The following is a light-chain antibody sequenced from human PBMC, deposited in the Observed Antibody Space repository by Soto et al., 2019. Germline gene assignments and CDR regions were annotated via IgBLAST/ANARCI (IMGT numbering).Light chain of an antibody. CDR2: SNV. CDR1: SSNIGSNT. CDR3: AAWDDSLSSDV. J-gene: IGLJ1*01. V-gene: IGLV1-44*01. Sequence: QSVLTQPPSASGTPGQRVTISCSGSSSNIGSNTVNWYQQLPGTAPKLLVYSNVQRPSGVPDRFSGSKSGTSASLAISGLQSEDEADFYCAAWDDSLSSDVFGTGTKLTVL.